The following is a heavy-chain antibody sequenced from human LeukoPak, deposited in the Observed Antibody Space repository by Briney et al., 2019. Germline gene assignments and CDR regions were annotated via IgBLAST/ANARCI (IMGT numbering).Heavy chain of an antibody. Sequence: TGGSLRLSCEASGFTFDDYGMSWVRQAPGKGLEWVSGINWNGGSTGYADSVKGRFTISRDNAKNSLYLQMNSLRAEDTALYYCARAPLVGATTAYYYYMDVWGQGTTVTVSS. V-gene: IGHV3-20*04. CDR1: GFTFDDYG. CDR2: INWNGGST. D-gene: IGHD1-26*01. J-gene: IGHJ6*03. CDR3: ARAPLVGATTAYYYYMDV.